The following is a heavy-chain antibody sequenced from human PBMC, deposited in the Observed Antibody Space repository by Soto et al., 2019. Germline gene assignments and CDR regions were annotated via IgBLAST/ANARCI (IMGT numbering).Heavy chain of an antibody. CDR1: GYTFTSYG. Sequence: ASVKVSCKASGYTFTSYGISWVRQAPGQGLEWMGWISAYNGNTNYAQKLQGRVTMTTDTSTSTAYMELRSLRSDDTAVYYCARPSLGYCSCSSCREVYSIWARRSTDTGS. CDR2: ISAYNGNT. J-gene: IGHJ3*02. V-gene: IGHV1-18*01. D-gene: IGHD2-2*01. CDR3: ARPSLGYCSCSSCREVYSI.